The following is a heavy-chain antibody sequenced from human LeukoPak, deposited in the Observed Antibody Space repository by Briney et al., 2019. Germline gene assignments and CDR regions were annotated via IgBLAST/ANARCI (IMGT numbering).Heavy chain of an antibody. V-gene: IGHV3-43*02. CDR2: ISSGGSST. Sequence: PGGSLRLSCAASGFTFDDYAMHWVRQAPGKGLEWVSHISSGGSSTYYVDSVKGRFTISRDNSKNSLYLQMNSLRTEDTALYDSAKGPTEYFLHWGQGTLHTVPS. CDR3: AKGPTEYFLH. CDR1: GFTFDDYA. J-gene: IGHJ1*01.